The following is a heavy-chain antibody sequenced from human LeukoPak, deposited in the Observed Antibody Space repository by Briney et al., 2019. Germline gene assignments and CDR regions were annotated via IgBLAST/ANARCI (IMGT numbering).Heavy chain of an antibody. D-gene: IGHD3-10*01. CDR2: ISGSGGST. Sequence: GGSLRLSCAASAFSFSDYNMNWVRQAPGKGLEWVSAISGSGGSTYYADSVKGRFTISRDNSKNTLYLQMNSLRAEDTAVYYCAKGPDYYGSGSYAFDIWGQGTMVTVSS. CDR3: AKGPDYYGSGSYAFDI. CDR1: AFSFSDYN. J-gene: IGHJ3*02. V-gene: IGHV3-23*01.